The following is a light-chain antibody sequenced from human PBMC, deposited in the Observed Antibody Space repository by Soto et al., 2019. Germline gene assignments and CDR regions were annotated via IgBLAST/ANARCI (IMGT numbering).Light chain of an antibody. CDR2: GAS. CDR1: QSVSNN. CDR3: QQYNNWPPMYT. V-gene: IGKV3-15*01. J-gene: IGKJ2*01. Sequence: EIVMTQSPATLSVSPGERATLSCRASQSVSNNLAWYQWRPGQAPRLLIYGASTRATGTPARFSGSGSGTEFTLTISSLQSEDFAVYYCQQYNNWPPMYTFGQGTKVDI.